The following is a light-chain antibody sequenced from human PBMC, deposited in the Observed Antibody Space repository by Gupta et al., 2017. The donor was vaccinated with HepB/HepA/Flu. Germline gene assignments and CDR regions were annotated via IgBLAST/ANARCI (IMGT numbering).Light chain of an antibody. J-gene: IGLJ1*01. CDR3: QVWDSSHYV. V-gene: IGLV3-1*01. CDR1: NLGNKY. Sequence: SYDLTQPPSVSVSPGQTATITCSGNNLGNKYTCWYQQKAGQSPTLVIYQDNQRPSGIPARFSASNSGTTATLTISGTQPADEAYYYCQVWDSSHYVFGSGTKVTLL. CDR2: QDN.